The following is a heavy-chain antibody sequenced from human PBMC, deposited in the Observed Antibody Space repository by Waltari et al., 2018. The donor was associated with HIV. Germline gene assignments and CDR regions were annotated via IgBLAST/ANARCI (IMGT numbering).Heavy chain of an antibody. D-gene: IGHD6-19*01. J-gene: IGHJ5*02. Sequence: EVQLVESGGGLVQPGGSMRLSCEASGFPSITYWMPWFRQAPGKGLVVISRINSDGSSTSYADSVKGRFTISRDNAKNTLYLQMNSLRAEDTAVYYCARVGRGWYWFDPWGQGTLVTVSS. CDR1: GFPSITYW. CDR3: ARVGRGWYWFDP. CDR2: INSDGSST. V-gene: IGHV3-74*01.